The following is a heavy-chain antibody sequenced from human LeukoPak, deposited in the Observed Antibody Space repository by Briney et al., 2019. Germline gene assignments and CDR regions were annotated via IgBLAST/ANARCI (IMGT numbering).Heavy chain of an antibody. CDR3: TRGHCGGDCYEGTARETYYYYYGMDV. CDR1: GFTFGDYA. CDR2: IRSKAYGGTT. Sequence: GGSLRLSCTASGFTFGDYAMSWVRQAPGEGLEWVGFIRSKAYGGTTEYAASVKGRFTISRDDSKSIAYLQMNSLKTEDTAVYYCTRGHCGGDCYEGTARETYYYYYGMDVWGQGTTVTVSS. D-gene: IGHD2-21*02. J-gene: IGHJ6*02. V-gene: IGHV3-49*04.